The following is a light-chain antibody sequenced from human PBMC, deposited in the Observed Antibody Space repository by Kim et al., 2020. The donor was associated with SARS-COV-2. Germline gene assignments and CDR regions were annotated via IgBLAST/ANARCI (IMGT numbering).Light chain of an antibody. Sequence: SASVGDRVTLTGRASQGINNYLALFQQKPGKAPKSLIYGASSLQSEVPSKFSGSGSGTDFTLTISSLQPDDFATYYCQQYKSYPLTFGGGTRVEI. CDR2: GAS. V-gene: IGKV1-16*02. CDR1: QGINNY. CDR3: QQYKSYPLT. J-gene: IGKJ4*01.